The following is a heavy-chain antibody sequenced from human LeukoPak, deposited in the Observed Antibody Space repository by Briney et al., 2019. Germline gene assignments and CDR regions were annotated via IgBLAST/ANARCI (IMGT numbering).Heavy chain of an antibody. V-gene: IGHV3-23*01. CDR2: ISGSGGST. CDR3: AKDIGGYYSSTSCYFDY. J-gene: IGHJ4*02. D-gene: IGHD2-2*01. Sequence: GGSLRLSCAASGFTFSSYAMSWVRQAPGKGLEWVSAISGSGGSTYYADSVKGRFTISRDNSKNTLYLQMNSLRAEDTAVYYCAKDIGGYYSSTSCYFDYWGQGTLVTVSS. CDR1: GFTFSSYA.